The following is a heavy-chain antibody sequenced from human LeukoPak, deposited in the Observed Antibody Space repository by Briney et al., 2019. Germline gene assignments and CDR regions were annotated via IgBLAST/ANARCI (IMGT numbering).Heavy chain of an antibody. CDR2: ISSSSSYI. J-gene: IGHJ3*02. D-gene: IGHD3-16*01. CDR3: ARDLGGTTGEGAFDI. V-gene: IGHV3-21*01. CDR1: GFTFSSYS. Sequence: PGGSLRLSCAASGFTFSSYSMNWVRQAPGKGLEWVSSISSSSSYIYYADSVKGRFTISRDNAKNSLYLQMNSLRAEDTAVYYCARDLGGTTGEGAFDIWGQGTMVTVSS.